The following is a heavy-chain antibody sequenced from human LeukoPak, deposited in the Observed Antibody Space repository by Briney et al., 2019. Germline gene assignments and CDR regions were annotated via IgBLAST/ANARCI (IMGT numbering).Heavy chain of an antibody. J-gene: IGHJ4*02. CDR2: IYSGGST. V-gene: IGHV3-66*01. CDR1: GFTVSSNY. Sequence: GGSLRLSCAASGFTVSSNYMSWVRQAPGKGLEWVAVIYSGGSTYYADSVKGRFTISRDNSKNTLYLQVNSLRAEDTAVYYCARRNTRDYVFDYWGQGTLVTVSS. D-gene: IGHD4-17*01. CDR3: ARRNTRDYVFDY.